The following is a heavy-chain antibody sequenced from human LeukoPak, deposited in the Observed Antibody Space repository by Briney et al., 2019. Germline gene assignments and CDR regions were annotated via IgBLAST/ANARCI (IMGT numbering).Heavy chain of an antibody. CDR1: GGSISSYY. CDR2: IYTSGST. J-gene: IGHJ6*02. Sequence: PSETLSLTCTVSGGSISSYYWSWIRQPAGKGLEWIGRIYTSGSTNYNPSLKSRVTMSVDTSKNQFSLKLSSVTAADTAVYYCARGGCSGGSCYRSYYYYYGMDVWGQGTTVTVSS. CDR3: ARGGCSGGSCYRSYYYYYGMDV. D-gene: IGHD2-15*01. V-gene: IGHV4-4*07.